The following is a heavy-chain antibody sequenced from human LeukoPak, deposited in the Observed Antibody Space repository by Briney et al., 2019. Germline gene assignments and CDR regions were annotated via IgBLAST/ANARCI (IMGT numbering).Heavy chain of an antibody. CDR1: GYSISSGYY. CDR2: IYHSGST. V-gene: IGHV4-38-2*02. D-gene: IGHD3-10*01. CDR3: TRDGVLMVRGVIPYGMDV. J-gene: IGHJ6*02. Sequence: SETLSLTCTVSGYSISSGYYWGWIRQPPGKGLEWIGSIYHSGSTYYNPSLKSRVTISVDTSKNQFPLKLSSVTAADTAVYYCTRDGVLMVRGVIPYGMDVWGQGTTVTVSS.